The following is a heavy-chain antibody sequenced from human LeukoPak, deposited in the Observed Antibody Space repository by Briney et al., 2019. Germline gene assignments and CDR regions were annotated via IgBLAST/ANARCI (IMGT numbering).Heavy chain of an antibody. CDR1: GLTVSSNY. V-gene: IGHV3-53*01. Sequence: PGGSLRLSCAAAGLTVSSNYMSWARQAPGKGLEWVSVIFSGGSTYYADSVKGRFTISRDNSKNTLYLQMNSLRAEDTAVYYCARGGGNSEFDYWGQGTLVTVSS. J-gene: IGHJ4*02. CDR2: IFSGGST. CDR3: ARGGGNSEFDY. D-gene: IGHD4-23*01.